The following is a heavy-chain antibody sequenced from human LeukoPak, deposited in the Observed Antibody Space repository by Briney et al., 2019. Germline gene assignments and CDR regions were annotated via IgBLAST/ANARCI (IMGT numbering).Heavy chain of an antibody. Sequence: PGGSLRLSCAASGFTFSHFCMDWVRQAPGKGLEWVAYISGRSGIIYYADSVKGRFTISRDNAKNSLYLQMNSLRVDDTAMYYCARTYDFGGAPPGDAFDNWGQGTMVTVSS. D-gene: IGHD3-3*01. CDR1: GFTFSHFC. CDR2: ISGRSGII. V-gene: IGHV3-48*01. CDR3: ARTYDFGGAPPGDAFDN. J-gene: IGHJ3*02.